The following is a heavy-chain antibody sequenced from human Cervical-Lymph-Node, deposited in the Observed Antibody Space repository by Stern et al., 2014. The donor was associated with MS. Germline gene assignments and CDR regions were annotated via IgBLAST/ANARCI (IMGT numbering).Heavy chain of an antibody. J-gene: IGHJ6*02. CDR3: AREVDCSSTSCLYYYYAMDV. V-gene: IGHV1-2*04. CDR1: GYTFTEYY. Sequence: QVQLGQSGAEVRKPGASVKVSCKTSGYTFTEYYMHWVRQAPGQGLEWMGWINPNSGGTKYAQKFQGWVTMTRDTSIGTVYMELSRLRSDDTAVYYCAREVDCSSTSCLYYYYAMDVWGQGTTVTVS. D-gene: IGHD2-2*01. CDR2: INPNSGGT.